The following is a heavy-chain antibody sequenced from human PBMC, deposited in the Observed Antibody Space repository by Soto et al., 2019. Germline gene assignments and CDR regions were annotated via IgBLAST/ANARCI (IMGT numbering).Heavy chain of an antibody. V-gene: IGHV1-18*01. CDR3: ARLYYYDSRGYLDP. D-gene: IGHD3-22*01. J-gene: IGHJ5*02. CDR2: ISAYNGNT. Sequence: GASVKVSCKASGYTFTSYGISWVRHAPGQGLEWMGWISAYNGNTNYAQKLQGRVTMTTDTSTSTAYMELRSLRSDDTAVYYCARLYYYDSRGYLDPWGQGNLVTVSS. CDR1: GYTFTSYG.